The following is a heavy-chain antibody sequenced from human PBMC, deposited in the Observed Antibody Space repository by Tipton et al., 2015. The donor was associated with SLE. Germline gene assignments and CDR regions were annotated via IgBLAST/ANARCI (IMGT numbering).Heavy chain of an antibody. V-gene: IGHV3-64*04. Sequence: SLRLSCAASGFTFRSYAMHWVRQAPGKGLEYVSAISSNGGSTYYADSVKGRFTISRDNSKNSLYLQMNSLRAEDTAVYYCARDWQMGMGAFDIWGQGTMVTVSS. D-gene: IGHD6-13*01. CDR3: ARDWQMGMGAFDI. CDR1: GFTFRSYA. CDR2: ISSNGGST. J-gene: IGHJ3*02.